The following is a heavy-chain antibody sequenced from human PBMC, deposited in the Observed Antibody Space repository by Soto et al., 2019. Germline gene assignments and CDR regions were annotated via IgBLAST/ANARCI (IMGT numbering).Heavy chain of an antibody. D-gene: IGHD6-19*01. CDR1: GYSFTSYW. J-gene: IGHJ6*02. CDR3: ARRTYSSGWAARDYYYGMDV. CDR2: IYPGDSDT. V-gene: IGHV5-51*01. Sequence: EESLKISCNGSGYSFTSYWIGWVGQMPWKGLEWMGIIYPGDSDTRYSPSFQGQVTISADKSISTAYLQWSSLKASNTAMYYCARRTYSSGWAARDYYYGMDVWGQGTTVTVSS.